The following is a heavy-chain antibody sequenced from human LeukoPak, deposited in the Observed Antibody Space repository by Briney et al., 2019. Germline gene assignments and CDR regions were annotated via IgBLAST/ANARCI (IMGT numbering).Heavy chain of an antibody. CDR1: GFIFSNSG. Sequence: PGRSLRLSCAASGFIFSNSGMYWVRQAPGKGLEWVALIWYDGSKRYYADSVKGRFTISRDTSKNTLYLQMDSLRVEDTAVYYCARDRGSDDPIDYWGQGTLVTVSS. CDR2: IWYDGSKR. CDR3: ARDRGSDDPIDY. V-gene: IGHV3-33*01. D-gene: IGHD2-15*01. J-gene: IGHJ4*02.